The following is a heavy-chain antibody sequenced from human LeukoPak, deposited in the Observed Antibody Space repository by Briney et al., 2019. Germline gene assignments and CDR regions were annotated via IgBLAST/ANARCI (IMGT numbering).Heavy chain of an antibody. CDR2: INDGGDST. CDR1: GFTFSSFA. J-gene: IGHJ4*02. D-gene: IGHD5-18*01. Sequence: GGSLRLSCAASGFTFSSFAMSWVRRAPGKGLEWVSAINDGGDSTYYADSVKGRFTISRDNSKNTLYLQMNSLRAEDTAVYYCARDTAGGDHWGQGTLVTVSS. CDR3: ARDTAGGDH. V-gene: IGHV3-23*01.